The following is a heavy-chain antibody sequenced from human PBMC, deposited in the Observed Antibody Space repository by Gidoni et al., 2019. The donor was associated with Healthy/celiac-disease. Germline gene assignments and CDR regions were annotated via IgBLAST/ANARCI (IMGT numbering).Heavy chain of an antibody. CDR3: ALGRRGSSSLGFDP. V-gene: IGHV4-39*01. Sequence: QLQLPESGPGLVQPSETLSLTRPFPGCSLSSSSNYWGGIRQPPGKGLEWIGSIYYSGSTYYNPSRKSRVTISVDTSKNQFSLKLSSVTAADTAVYYCALGRRGSSSLGFDPWGQGTLVTVSS. D-gene: IGHD6-6*01. CDR1: GCSLSSSSNY. CDR2: IYYSGST. J-gene: IGHJ5*02.